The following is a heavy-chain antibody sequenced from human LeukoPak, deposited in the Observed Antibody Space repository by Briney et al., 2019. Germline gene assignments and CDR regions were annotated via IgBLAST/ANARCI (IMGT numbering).Heavy chain of an antibody. J-gene: IGHJ5*02. CDR1: GGSFSGYY. CDR3: ARESFPNWFDP. Sequence: SETLSLTCAVYGGSFSGYYWSWIRQPPGKGLEWIGEINHSGSTNYNPSLKSRVTISVDTSKNQFSLKLSSVTAADTAVYYCARESFPNWFDPWGQGTLVTVSS. CDR2: INHSGST. D-gene: IGHD2/OR15-2a*01. V-gene: IGHV4-34*01.